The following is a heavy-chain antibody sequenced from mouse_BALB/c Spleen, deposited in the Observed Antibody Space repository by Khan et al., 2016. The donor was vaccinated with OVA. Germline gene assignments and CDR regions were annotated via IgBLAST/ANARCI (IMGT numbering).Heavy chain of an antibody. CDR2: IWGGGGT. D-gene: IGHD2-14*01. J-gene: IGHJ4*01. CDR3: ARAYYRYDGYYAMDY. CDR1: GFSLSRYN. Sequence: QVQLKQSGPGPVAPSQSLSITCTVSGFSLSRYNIHWIRQPPGKGLEWLGMIWGGGGTDYNSTLKSRLSISKDNSTSQVFLKMNSLQTDDTAMYYCARAYYRYDGYYAMDYWGQGTSVTVSA. V-gene: IGHV2-6-4*01.